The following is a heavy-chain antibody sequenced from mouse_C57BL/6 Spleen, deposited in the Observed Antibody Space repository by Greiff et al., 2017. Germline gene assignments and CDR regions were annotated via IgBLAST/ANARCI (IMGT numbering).Heavy chain of an antibody. Sequence: QVQLQQSGAELVRPGTSVKVSCKASGYAFTNYLIEWVKQRPGQGLEWIGWINPGSGGTNYNEKFKGKATLTADKSSSTAYMQLSSLTSEDSAVYFCARSYSNLYYAMDYWGQGTSVTVSS. CDR1: GYAFTNYL. CDR3: ARSYSNLYYAMDY. J-gene: IGHJ4*01. D-gene: IGHD2-5*01. V-gene: IGHV1-54*01. CDR2: INPGSGGT.